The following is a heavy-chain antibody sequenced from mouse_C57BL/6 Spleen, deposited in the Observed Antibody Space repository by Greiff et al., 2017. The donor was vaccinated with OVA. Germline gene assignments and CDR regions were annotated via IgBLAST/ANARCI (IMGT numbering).Heavy chain of an antibody. CDR3: AKYGYDGGYYAMDY. Sequence: VQLQQSGPELVKPGASVKISCKASGYSFTDYNMNWVKQSNGKSLEWIGVINPNYGTTSYNQKFKGKATLTADQSSSTAYMQLNSLTSEDSAVYYCAKYGYDGGYYAMDYWGQGTSVTVSS. J-gene: IGHJ4*01. CDR2: INPNYGTT. V-gene: IGHV1-39*01. CDR1: GYSFTDYN. D-gene: IGHD2-2*01.